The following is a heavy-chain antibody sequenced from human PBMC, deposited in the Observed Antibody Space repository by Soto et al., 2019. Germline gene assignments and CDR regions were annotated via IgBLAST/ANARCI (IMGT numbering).Heavy chain of an antibody. CDR2: YSGSSDKI. CDR1: GFTFSACL. CDR3: VIYSARIVLVPLVDGDNCFDP. D-gene: IGHD2-2*01. Sequence: PAWSLTLFSAASGFTFSACLLSWIRKTPGKEVDGAYFYSGSSDKIKYADSVNGILTISRDTAKNSLYLPMNNLGVEDTVTYYCVIYSARIVLVPLVDGDNCFDPWFHGTLVTVS. J-gene: IGHJ5*02. V-gene: IGHV3-11*06.